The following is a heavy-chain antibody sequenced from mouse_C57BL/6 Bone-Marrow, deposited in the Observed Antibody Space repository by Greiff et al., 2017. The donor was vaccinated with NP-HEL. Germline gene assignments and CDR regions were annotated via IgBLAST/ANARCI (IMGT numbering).Heavy chain of an antibody. V-gene: IGHV1-64*01. CDR1: GYTFTSYW. J-gene: IGHJ4*01. CDR3: ARGLLWLRRGAMDY. Sequence: QVQLQQPGAELVKPGASVKLSCKASGYTFTSYWMHWVKQRPGQGLEWIGMIHPNSGSTNYNEKFKSKATLTVDKSSSTAYMQLSSLTSEDSAVYYCARGLLWLRRGAMDYWGQGTSVTVSS. D-gene: IGHD2-2*01. CDR2: IHPNSGST.